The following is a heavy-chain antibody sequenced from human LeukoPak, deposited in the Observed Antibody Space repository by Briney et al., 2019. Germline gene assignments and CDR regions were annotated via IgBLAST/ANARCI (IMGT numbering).Heavy chain of an antibody. Sequence: GGSLRLSCAASGFTFSSYAMSWVRQAPGKGLEWFSAISGSGGSTYYADSVKGRFTISRDNTKNTLYLQMNSLRAEDTAVYYCAKERGNYYDSSGYYYYFDYWGQGTLVTVSS. CDR2: ISGSGGST. D-gene: IGHD3-22*01. V-gene: IGHV3-23*01. CDR3: AKERGNYYDSSGYYYYFDY. J-gene: IGHJ4*02. CDR1: GFTFSSYA.